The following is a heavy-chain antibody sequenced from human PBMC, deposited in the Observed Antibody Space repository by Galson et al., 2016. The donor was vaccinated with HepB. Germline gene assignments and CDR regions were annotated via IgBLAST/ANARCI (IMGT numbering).Heavy chain of an antibody. CDR2: IYPGDSDTGDSDT. V-gene: IGHV5-51*01. J-gene: IGHJ3*02. Sequence: QSGADVKKPGESLKISCRGSGYSFTSYWIGWVRQIPGKGLEWMGIIYPGDSDTGDSDTRYSPSFQGQVTISADKSISTAYLQWSSLKASDSAMYYCARVPGPRLLFPFDIWGRGTMVTVSS. CDR3: ARVPGPRLLFPFDI. CDR1: GYSFTSYW. D-gene: IGHD3-10*01.